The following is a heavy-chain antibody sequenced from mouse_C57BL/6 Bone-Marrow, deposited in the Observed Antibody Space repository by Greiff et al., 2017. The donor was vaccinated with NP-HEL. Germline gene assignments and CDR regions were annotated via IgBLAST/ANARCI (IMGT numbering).Heavy chain of an antibody. CDR1: GFTFSSYA. Sequence: EVKLLESGAGLVKPGGSLKLSCAASGFTFSSYAMSWVRQTPEKRLEWVAYISSGGDYIYYADTVKGRFTIARANARNTLYLQMSSLKSDDTAMYYCTRDAGVAYWGQGTLVTVSA. CDR2: ISSGGDYI. CDR3: TRDAGVAY. V-gene: IGHV5-9-1*02. J-gene: IGHJ3*01.